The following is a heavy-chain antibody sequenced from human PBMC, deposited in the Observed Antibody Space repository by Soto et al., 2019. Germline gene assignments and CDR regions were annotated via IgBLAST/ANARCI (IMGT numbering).Heavy chain of an antibody. J-gene: IGHJ4*02. V-gene: IGHV3-30*18. Sequence: QVQLVESGGGVVQPGRSLRLSCAASGFTFSSYGMHWVRQAPGKGLEWVAVISYDGSNKYYADSVKGLFTISRDNSKNTLYLQMNSLRAEDTAVYYCAKSLGRYSYGPVVDYWGQGTLVTVSS. CDR2: ISYDGSNK. CDR3: AKSLGRYSYGPVVDY. CDR1: GFTFSSYG. D-gene: IGHD5-18*01.